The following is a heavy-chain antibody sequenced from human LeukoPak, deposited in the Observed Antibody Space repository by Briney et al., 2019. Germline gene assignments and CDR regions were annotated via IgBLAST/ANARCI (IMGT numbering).Heavy chain of an antibody. CDR2: INPNSGGT. CDR1: GYTFTGYY. J-gene: IGHJ4*02. CDR3: ARDKRVAGSGGVDY. Sequence: GASVKVSCKASGYTFTGYYMHWVRQAPGQGLEWMGRINPNSGGTNYAQKFQGRVTMTRDTSISTAYMELSRLRSDDTAVCYCARDKRVAGSGGVDYWGQGTLVTVSS. V-gene: IGHV1-2*06. D-gene: IGHD6-19*01.